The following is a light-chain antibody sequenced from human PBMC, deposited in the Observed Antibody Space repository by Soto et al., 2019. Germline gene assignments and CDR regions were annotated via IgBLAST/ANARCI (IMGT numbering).Light chain of an antibody. CDR2: KAS. V-gene: IGKV1-5*03. CDR3: QQYNSYPLT. J-gene: IGKJ4*01. Sequence: DIQLTQSPSTLSASVGDRVTITCRATQHLGAWLAWYQQKPGKAPNLLIYKASNLKSGVPSRFSGSGSATEFTLTISSLQPDDFGTYYCQQYNSYPLTFGGGTKVEIK. CDR1: QHLGAW.